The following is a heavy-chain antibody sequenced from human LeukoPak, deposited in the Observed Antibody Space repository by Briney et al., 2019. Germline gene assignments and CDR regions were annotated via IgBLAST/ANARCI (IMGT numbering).Heavy chain of an antibody. J-gene: IGHJ4*02. V-gene: IGHV4-34*01. Sequence: SETLSLTCAVYGGSFSGYYWSWIRQPPGKGLEWTGEINHSGSTNYNPSLKSRVTISVDTSKNQFSLKLSSVTAADTAVYYCARRRLNGPNQIDYWGQGTLVTVSS. CDR1: GGSFSGYY. CDR2: INHSGST. D-gene: IGHD5-12*01. CDR3: ARRRLNGPNQIDY.